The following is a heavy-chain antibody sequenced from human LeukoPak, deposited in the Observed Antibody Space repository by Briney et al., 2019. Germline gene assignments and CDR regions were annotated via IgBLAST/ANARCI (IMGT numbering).Heavy chain of an antibody. Sequence: SETLSLTCAVSGGSISSGGYSWSWIRQPPGKGLEWIGYIYHSGSTYYNPSLKSRVTISVDRSKNQFSLKLSSVTAADTAVYYCARGDDRPYFDYWGQGTLVTVSS. D-gene: IGHD1-14*01. J-gene: IGHJ4*02. CDR2: IYHSGST. V-gene: IGHV4-30-2*01. CDR1: GGSISSGGYS. CDR3: ARGDDRPYFDY.